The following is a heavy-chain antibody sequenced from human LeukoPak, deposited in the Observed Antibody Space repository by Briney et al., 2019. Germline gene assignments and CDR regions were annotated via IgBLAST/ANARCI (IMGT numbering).Heavy chain of an antibody. J-gene: IGHJ6*03. CDR3: ARTTEGYCSSASCFGFSYSYYMDV. Sequence: SETLSLTCTVSGGSISSYYWSWIRQPPGKGLKWIGNIYYSGYTTYSPSLRSRVTISVDTSKNQFSLKLSSVTAADTAVYYCARTTEGYCSSASCFGFSYSYYMDVWGKGTTVTISS. V-gene: IGHV4-59*01. CDR2: IYYSGYT. CDR1: GGSISSYY. D-gene: IGHD2-2*01.